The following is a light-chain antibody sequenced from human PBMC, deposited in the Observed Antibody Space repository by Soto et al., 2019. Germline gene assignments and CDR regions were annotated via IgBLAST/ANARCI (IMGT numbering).Light chain of an antibody. V-gene: IGLV4-69*01. Sequence: QLVLTQSPSASASLVASVKLTCTLISGHSSYAIAWHQQQPEKGPRYLMKLNSDGSHSKGDGIPDRFSGSSSGAERYLANSSLQSEDEADYYCQTWGTGIQVFGGGTPLTVL. CDR2: LNSDGSH. CDR3: QTWGTGIQV. J-gene: IGLJ2*01. CDR1: SGHSSYA.